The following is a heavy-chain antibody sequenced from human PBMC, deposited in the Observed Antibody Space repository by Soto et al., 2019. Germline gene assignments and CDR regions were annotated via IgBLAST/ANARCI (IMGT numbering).Heavy chain of an antibody. J-gene: IGHJ5*02. V-gene: IGHV1-18*01. Sequence: QGQLVQSGAEVKKPGASVKVSCKASGYTFSTYGVSWVRQAPGQGLEWMGWIGADNGDTKYAQNFYGRVTMTTDTYTNTSYMELRSLTSDDPAVYVCARDWKGAEGFDPWGQGTLVTVSS. CDR3: ARDWKGAEGFDP. CDR2: IGADNGDT. CDR1: GYTFSTYG. D-gene: IGHD1-1*01.